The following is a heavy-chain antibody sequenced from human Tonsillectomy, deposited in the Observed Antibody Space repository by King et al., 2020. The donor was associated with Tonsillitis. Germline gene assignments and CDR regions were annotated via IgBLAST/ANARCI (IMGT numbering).Heavy chain of an antibody. CDR3: ARDKELQTLDV. D-gene: IGHD1-7*01. J-gene: IGHJ6*02. CDR1: GGSISSSDW. CDR2: IYHSGST. V-gene: IGHV4-4*02. Sequence: VQLQESGPGLVKPSGTLSLTCDVSGGSISSSDWWSWVRQPPGKGLEWIGEIYHSGSTNYNPSLKSRVTISIDKAKNKFSLSLNSVTAADTAVYYCARDKELQTLDVWGPGTTVTVSS.